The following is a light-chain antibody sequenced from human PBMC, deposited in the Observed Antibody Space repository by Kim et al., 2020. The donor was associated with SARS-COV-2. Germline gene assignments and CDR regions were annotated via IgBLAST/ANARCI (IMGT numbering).Light chain of an antibody. Sequence: SSELTQDPAVSVALGQTVRITCQGDSLRSYYATWYQQKPGQAPILVIYGKNNRPSGIPDRFSGSSSGNTASLTNTGTQAGDEADYYCNSRDSNDNVVFGGGTKVTVL. CDR2: GKN. CDR1: SLRSYY. J-gene: IGLJ2*01. V-gene: IGLV3-19*01. CDR3: NSRDSNDNVV.